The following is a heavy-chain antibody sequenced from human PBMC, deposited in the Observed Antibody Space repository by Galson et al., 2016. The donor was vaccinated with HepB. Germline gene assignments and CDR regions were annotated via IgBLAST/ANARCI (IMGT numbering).Heavy chain of an antibody. J-gene: IGHJ4*02. CDR3: AKEKEDPAMATYSFDS. V-gene: IGHV3-23*01. Sequence: SLRLSCAASGFPFNFYALTWVRQAPGKGLEWVSSATGSGLTTYYADSVKGRFTISRDNSKNTLYLQMNSLRVEDTAVYYCAKEKEDPAMATYSFDSWGQGTLVAVSS. D-gene: IGHD5-18*01. CDR2: ATGSGLTT. CDR1: GFPFNFYA.